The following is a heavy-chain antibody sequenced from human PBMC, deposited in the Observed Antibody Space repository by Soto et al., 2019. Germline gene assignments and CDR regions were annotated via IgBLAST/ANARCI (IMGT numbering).Heavy chain of an antibody. CDR3: VRVYDGSSGFDFDS. CDR1: GYSFSDYW. Sequence: EVQLVQSGAEVKEPGTSLTISCKASGYSFSDYWIGWVRQMPGKGLEWMGIIYPGDSDSRYSPSFQGHVTISADKSISTAYLQWNSLKASDSAIYYCVRVYDGSSGFDFDSWGQGTLVTVSS. D-gene: IGHD3-22*01. V-gene: IGHV5-51*01. CDR2: IYPGDSDS. J-gene: IGHJ4*02.